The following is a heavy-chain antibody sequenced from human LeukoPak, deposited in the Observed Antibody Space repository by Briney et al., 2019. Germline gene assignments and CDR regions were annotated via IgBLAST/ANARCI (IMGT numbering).Heavy chain of an antibody. V-gene: IGHV1-69*13. J-gene: IGHJ4*02. CDR3: ARSGGITGTSADY. CDR2: IIPIFGTA. CDR1: GGTFSSYA. Sequence: SVKVSCKASGGTFSSYAISWVRQAPGQGLEWMGGIIPIFGTANYAQKFQGRVTITADESTSTAYMELSSLRSEDTAVYYCARSGGITGTSADYWGQGTLVTVSS. D-gene: IGHD1-7*01.